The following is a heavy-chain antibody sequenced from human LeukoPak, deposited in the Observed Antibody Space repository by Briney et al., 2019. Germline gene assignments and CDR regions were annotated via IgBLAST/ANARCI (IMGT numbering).Heavy chain of an antibody. CDR2: INPNSGGT. D-gene: IGHD2-15*01. J-gene: IGHJ4*02. V-gene: IGHV1-2*02. CDR1: GYTFTGYY. CDR3: ARGGAGEGYCSSSSCYGHDY. Sequence: KPGASVKVSCKASGYTFTGYYMHWVRQAPGQGLEWMGWINPNSGGTNYAQKFQGRVTMTRDTSISAAYMELSRPRSDDTAVYYCARGGAGEGYCSSSSCYGHDYWGQGTLVTVSS.